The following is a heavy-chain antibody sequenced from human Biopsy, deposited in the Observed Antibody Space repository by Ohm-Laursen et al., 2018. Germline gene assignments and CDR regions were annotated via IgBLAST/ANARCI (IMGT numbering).Heavy chain of an antibody. J-gene: IGHJ6*02. V-gene: IGHV3-30*18. CDR1: GFTFNNYG. D-gene: IGHD5-18*01. CDR3: AKDRYNYTPIGGFSMDV. Sequence: SLRLSCAASGFTFNNYGMQWVRQAPGKGLEWVAFIFYDGSNTYYADSVKGRFTISRDNSRDTLYLQMSSLRVEDTAVYYCAKDRYNYTPIGGFSMDVWDQGTTVTVSS. CDR2: IFYDGSNT.